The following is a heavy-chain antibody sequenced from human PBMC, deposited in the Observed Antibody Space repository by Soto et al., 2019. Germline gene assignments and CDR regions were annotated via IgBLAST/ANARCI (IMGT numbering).Heavy chain of an antibody. J-gene: IGHJ4*02. Sequence: IPSCTVSGVIFRVDGLSWVRQAPGKGVEWLRIIRSNSFDATSEIAASVKGRINITTDDSNTSTYLQMNSLQSEDTAVYYCSSGPRHCSGGGCYSIDFWGRGTLVTVSS. V-gene: IGHV3-49*04. CDR3: SSGPRHCSGGGCYSIDF. CDR2: IRSNSFDATS. D-gene: IGHD2-15*01. CDR1: GVIFRVDG.